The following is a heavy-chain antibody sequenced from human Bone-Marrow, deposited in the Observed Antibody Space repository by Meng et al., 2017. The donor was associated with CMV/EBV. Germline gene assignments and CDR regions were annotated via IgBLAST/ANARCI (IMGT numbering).Heavy chain of an antibody. J-gene: IGHJ4*02. CDR3: ARRYYYDRSGYPYYFDY. V-gene: IGHV3-7*01. CDR2: IKQDGSEK. D-gene: IGHD3-22*01. CDR1: GFTFSSYW. Sequence: GGSLRLSCAASGFTFSSYWMSWVRQAPGKGLEWVANIKQDGSEKYYVDSVKGRFTISRDNSKNTLYLQMNSLRAEDTVVYYCARRYYYDRSGYPYYFDYWGQGTLVTVSS.